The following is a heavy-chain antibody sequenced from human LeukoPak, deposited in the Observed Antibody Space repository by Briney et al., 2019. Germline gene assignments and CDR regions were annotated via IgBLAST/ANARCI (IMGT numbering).Heavy chain of an antibody. CDR1: GFSLSTSGMC. J-gene: IGHJ6*03. CDR2: IDWDDDK. V-gene: IGHV2-70*12. Sequence: ESGPTLVNPTQTLTLTCTFSGFSLSTSGMCVSWIRQPPGKALEWLARIDWDDDKYYSTSLKTRLTISKDTSKNQVVLTMTNMDPVDTATYYCAHRRANCSSTSCYYYYYYYMDVWGKGTTVTVSS. D-gene: IGHD2-2*01. CDR3: AHRRANCSSTSCYYYYYYYMDV.